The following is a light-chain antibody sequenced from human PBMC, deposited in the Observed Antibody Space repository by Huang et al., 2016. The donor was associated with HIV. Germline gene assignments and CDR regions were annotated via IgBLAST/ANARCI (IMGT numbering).Light chain of an antibody. J-gene: IGKJ4*01. V-gene: IGKV3-11*01. CDR1: QSVSNL. CDR2: DAS. Sequence: EIVLTQSPATLSLSPGERATLPCRASQSVSNLLAWYQQKPGQAPRLLIYDASNRATGIPARFSGSGSGTDFTLTISSLEPEDFAVYYCQQRSNWPPLTFGGGTKVEIK. CDR3: QQRSNWPPLT.